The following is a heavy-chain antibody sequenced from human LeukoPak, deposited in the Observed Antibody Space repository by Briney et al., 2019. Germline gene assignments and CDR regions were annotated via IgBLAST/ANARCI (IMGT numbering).Heavy chain of an antibody. CDR1: GFMFNTYS. CDR3: ARDCGGSCYALVTDAFDI. D-gene: IGHD2-15*01. J-gene: IGHJ3*02. CDR2: IKSSSDTI. Sequence: GGSLRLSCAASGFMFNTYSMNWVRQAPGKGLEWVSYIKSSSDTIYYADSVKGRFTISRDNAKNSLYLQMNSLRAEDTAVYYCARDCGGSCYALVTDAFDIWGQGTMVTVSS. V-gene: IGHV3-48*04.